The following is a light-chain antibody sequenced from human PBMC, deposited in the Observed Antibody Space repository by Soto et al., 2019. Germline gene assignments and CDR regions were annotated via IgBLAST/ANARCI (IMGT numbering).Light chain of an antibody. CDR1: QRISTL. J-gene: IGKJ1*01. CDR3: QQSYSSPRT. Sequence: EIQVTRAPTSMYETVRDSLTTTCLGSQRISTLVNWDQLKPGNAPKLLLSASPGFQSEVPANFSGRGSGTDFTLTISSLQPEDFATYYRQQSYSSPRTFGQGTKVDIK. V-gene: IGKV1-39*01. CDR2: ASP.